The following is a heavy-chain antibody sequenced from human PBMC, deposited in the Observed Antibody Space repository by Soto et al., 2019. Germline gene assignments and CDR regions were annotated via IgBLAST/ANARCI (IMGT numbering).Heavy chain of an antibody. V-gene: IGHV1-3*01. CDR1: GYTFTSYA. J-gene: IGHJ6*02. Sequence: QVQLVQSGAEVKKPGASVKVSCKASGYTFTSYAMHWVRQAPGQRLEWMGWINAGNGNTKYSQKFQGRVTITRDTSASTAYMEMGSLRSEDTAVYYCARSSGISHPDYYYYYGMDVWGQGTTVTVSS. CDR2: INAGNGNT. CDR3: ARSSGISHPDYYYYYGMDV. D-gene: IGHD1-26*01.